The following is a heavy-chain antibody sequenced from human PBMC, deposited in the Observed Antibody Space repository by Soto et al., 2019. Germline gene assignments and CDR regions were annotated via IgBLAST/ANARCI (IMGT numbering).Heavy chain of an antibody. D-gene: IGHD2-2*01. CDR2: IIPFFGTA. J-gene: IGHJ5*02. Sequence: VQLVQSGAEVRKPGSSVKVSCKASGGIFSSYGISWVRQAPGQGLEWMGGIIPFFGTANYAQTFQARVTITADKSTSTAYMGLSSRRAEDTAVYYCARSALPAAIKNWVDPWGEGTLVTVAA. V-gene: IGHV1-69*06. CDR3: ARSALPAAIKNWVDP. CDR1: GGIFSSYG.